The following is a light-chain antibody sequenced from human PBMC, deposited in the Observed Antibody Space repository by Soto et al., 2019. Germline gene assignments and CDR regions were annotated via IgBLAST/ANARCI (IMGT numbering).Light chain of an antibody. V-gene: IGLV2-14*01. CDR2: DVS. Sequence: QSALTQPASVSGSPGQSITISCTGTSSDVGGYNYVSWYQQHPGKAPKLMIYDVSDRPSGVSYRFSGSKSGNTASLTISGLQAEDEADYYCSSYSSSTTRCVFGTGTQLTVL. J-gene: IGLJ7*01. CDR1: SSDVGGYNY. CDR3: SSYSSSTTRCV.